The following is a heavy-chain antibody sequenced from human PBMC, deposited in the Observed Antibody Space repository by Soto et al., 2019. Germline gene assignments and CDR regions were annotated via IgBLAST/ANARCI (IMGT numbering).Heavy chain of an antibody. CDR3: AHSRWSYYFDY. J-gene: IGHJ4*02. Sequence: QITLKESGPPLVKPTQTLTLTCTFSGFSLTTSGVSVGWIRQRPGRALEWLALIYWDGDNRYSPSLRSRLTITKDTSKNQVVLTMTNMDPVDTATYFCAHSRWSYYFDYWGQGTLVTVSS. V-gene: IGHV2-5*02. D-gene: IGHD2-8*01. CDR2: IYWDGDN. CDR1: GFSLTTSGVS.